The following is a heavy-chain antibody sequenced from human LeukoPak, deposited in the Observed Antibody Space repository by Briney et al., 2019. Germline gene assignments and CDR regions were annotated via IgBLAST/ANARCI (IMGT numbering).Heavy chain of an antibody. V-gene: IGHV3-15*01. D-gene: IGHD1-7*01. Sequence: PGRSLRLSCAASGFTFSNYDMHWVRQAPGKGLDWVGRIKSKSDGGTADYAAPVKGRFTISRDDSKNTLYLQMNSLKTEDTAVYYCTTDWVGLELGQSDIWGQGTMVTVPS. CDR1: GFTFSNYD. CDR3: TTDWVGLELGQSDI. CDR2: IKSKSDGGTA. J-gene: IGHJ3*02.